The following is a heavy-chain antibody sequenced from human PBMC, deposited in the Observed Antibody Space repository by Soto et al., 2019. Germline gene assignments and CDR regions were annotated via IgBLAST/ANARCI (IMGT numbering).Heavy chain of an antibody. Sequence: VGSLRLSCAASGFTFSTYAMNWVRQAPGKGLEWVSAISGGGGSTYYADSVKGRVTISRDNSKNTLYLQMNSLRAEDTAVYYCAKVSLGALTFTDYYYYGLDVWGQGTTVTVSS. CDR2: ISGGGGST. CDR1: GFTFSTYA. D-gene: IGHD1-26*01. J-gene: IGHJ6*02. CDR3: AKVSLGALTFTDYYYYGLDV. V-gene: IGHV3-23*01.